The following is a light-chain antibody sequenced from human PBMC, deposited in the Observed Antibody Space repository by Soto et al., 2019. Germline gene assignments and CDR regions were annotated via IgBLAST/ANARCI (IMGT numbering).Light chain of an antibody. J-gene: IGLJ2*01. CDR1: SSDVGGYNF. Sequence: QAASVSGSPGQSITISCTGTSSDVGGYNFVSWYQQHPGKAPKLMIYEVRNRPSGVSNRFSGSKAGSTASLTISGLQAEDEADYYCSSYTSGSTLVVFGGGTKLTVL. V-gene: IGLV2-14*01. CDR3: SSYTSGSTLVV. CDR2: EVR.